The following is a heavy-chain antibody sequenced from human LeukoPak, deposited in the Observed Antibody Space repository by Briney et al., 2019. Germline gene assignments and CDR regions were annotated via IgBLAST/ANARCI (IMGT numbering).Heavy chain of an antibody. CDR3: AKGNSGSYSQDWFDP. D-gene: IGHD1-26*01. V-gene: IGHV3-9*03. CDR2: ISWNSGTI. Sequence: PGGSLRLSCAASGFTFDDYAMHWVRQAPGKGLEWVSGISWNSGTIGYADSVKGRFTVSGDNAKNSLYLQMNSPRVEDMAFYYCAKGNSGSYSQDWFDPWGQGTLVTVSS. CDR1: GFTFDDYA. J-gene: IGHJ5*02.